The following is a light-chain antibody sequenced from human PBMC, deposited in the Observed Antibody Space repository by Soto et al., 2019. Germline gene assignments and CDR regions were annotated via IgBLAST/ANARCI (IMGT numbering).Light chain of an antibody. Sequence: EIVLTQSPGSLSLSPGERATLSCRASQSVSSYLAWYQQKPGQAPRLLISGAPSRATGFPDRFSGSGSGTDFSLTISRLEPEDSAVYYCQQYSSPPRTFGQGTKVEIK. CDR2: GAP. V-gene: IGKV3-20*01. CDR3: QQYSSPPRT. CDR1: QSVSSY. J-gene: IGKJ1*01.